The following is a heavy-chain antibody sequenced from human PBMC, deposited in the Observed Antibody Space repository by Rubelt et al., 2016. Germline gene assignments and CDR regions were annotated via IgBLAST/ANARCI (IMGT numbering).Heavy chain of an antibody. CDR1: GGSFSIYY. CDR3: GRSRVLDLFRAFDI. V-gene: IGHV4-34*01. Sequence: QVQLQQWGAGLLKPSETLSLTCAVYGGSFSIYYWSWIRQPPGKGLEWIGEINHSGSTNYNPSLKSRVTISVNPAKNQFSLGLNSWTAGDTAVYYWGRSRVLDLFRAFDIWGQGTMVTVSS. D-gene: IGHD2-2*03. CDR2: INHSGST. J-gene: IGHJ3*02.